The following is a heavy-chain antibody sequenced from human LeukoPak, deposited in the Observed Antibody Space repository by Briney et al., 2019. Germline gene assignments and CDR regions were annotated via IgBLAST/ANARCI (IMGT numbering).Heavy chain of an antibody. J-gene: IGHJ3*02. D-gene: IGHD1-26*01. CDR3: ARGGSCLSAFDI. CDR2: IYSGGST. CDR1: GFTFSSYA. Sequence: PGGSLRLSCAASGFTFSSYAMHWVRQAPGKGLEWVSIIYSGGSTFYADSVKGRFTISRDNSKNTLYLQMNSLRAEDTAVYYCARGGSCLSAFDIWGQGTMVTVSS. V-gene: IGHV3-53*01.